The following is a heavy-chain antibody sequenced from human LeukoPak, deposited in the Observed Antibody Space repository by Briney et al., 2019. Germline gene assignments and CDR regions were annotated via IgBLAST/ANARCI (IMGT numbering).Heavy chain of an antibody. V-gene: IGHV4-39*07. CDR2: INHSGST. CDR3: ARGQNEYSWLLGY. D-gene: IGHD6-6*01. Sequence: SETLSLTCTVSGGSISSGSYYWSWIRQPPGKGLEWIGEINHSGSTNYNPSLKSRVTISVDTSKNQFSLKLSSVTAADTAVYYCARGQNEYSWLLGYWGQGTLVTVSS. CDR1: GGSISSGSYY. J-gene: IGHJ4*02.